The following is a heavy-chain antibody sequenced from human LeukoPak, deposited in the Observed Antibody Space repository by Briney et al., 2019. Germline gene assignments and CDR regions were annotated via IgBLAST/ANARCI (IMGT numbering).Heavy chain of an antibody. CDR2: IIPILGIA. Sequence: SVRVSCKASGGTFSSYATSWVRQAPGQGLEWMGRIIPILGIANYAQKFQGRVTITADKSTSTAYMELSSLRSEDTAVYYCARADDSSGLLDYWGQGTLVTVSS. D-gene: IGHD3-22*01. J-gene: IGHJ4*02. V-gene: IGHV1-69*04. CDR1: GGTFSSYA. CDR3: ARADDSSGLLDY.